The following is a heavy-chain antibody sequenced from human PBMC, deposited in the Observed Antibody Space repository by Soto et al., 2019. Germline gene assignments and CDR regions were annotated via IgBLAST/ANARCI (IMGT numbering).Heavy chain of an antibody. D-gene: IGHD3-22*01. Sequence: PSETLSLTCSVSGGSIRSGDYCWSWIRKPPGKGPEWIGYIYDTGSAYYNPSLESRVTMSVDTSKNQFSLKLSSVTAADTAVYYCARVPFPYYYDSSGPFDYWGQGTQVTVSS. CDR2: IYDTGSA. J-gene: IGHJ4*02. CDR3: ARVPFPYYYDSSGPFDY. CDR1: GGSIRSGDYC. V-gene: IGHV4-30-4*01.